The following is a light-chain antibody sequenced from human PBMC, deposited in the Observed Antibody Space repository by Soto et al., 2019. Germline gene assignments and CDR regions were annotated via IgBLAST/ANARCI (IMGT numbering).Light chain of an antibody. CDR3: CSNTCSSTLVV. Sequence: QSALTQPASVSGSPGQSITISCTGTSSDVGGYNYVSWYQQHPGKAPKLMIYDVSNRPSGVANRFSGSKSGNTASLTISGFRVEDEDEYYCCSNTCSSTLVVFGGGTKLTVL. V-gene: IGLV2-14*01. CDR1: SSDVGGYNY. J-gene: IGLJ2*01. CDR2: DVS.